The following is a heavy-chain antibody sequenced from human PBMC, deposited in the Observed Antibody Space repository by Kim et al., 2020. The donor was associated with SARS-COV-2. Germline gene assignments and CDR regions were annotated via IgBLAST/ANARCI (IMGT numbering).Heavy chain of an antibody. CDR1: GFTFDDYA. CDR3: AKDIWTYYYGSGSYLTPSFDP. Sequence: GGSLRLSCAASGFTFDDYAMHWVRQAPGKGLEWVSGISWNSGSIGYADSVKGRFTISRDNAKNSLYLQMNSLRAEDTALYYCAKDIWTYYYGSGSYLTPSFDPWGQGTLVTVSS. J-gene: IGHJ5*02. D-gene: IGHD3-10*01. CDR2: ISWNSGSI. V-gene: IGHV3-9*01.